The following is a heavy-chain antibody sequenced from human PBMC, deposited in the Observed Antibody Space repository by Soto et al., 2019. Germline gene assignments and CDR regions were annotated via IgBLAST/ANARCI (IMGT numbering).Heavy chain of an antibody. Sequence: SVKISCKASGGTLSSYVISWVRQSPGQGLEWMGAIIPIFGTANYAQKFQGRVTITADESTSTAYMELSSLRSADTAVYYCARDNGEGIYDHYYFDYWGQGTLVTVSS. CDR2: IIPIFGTA. J-gene: IGHJ4*02. CDR3: ARDNGEGIYDHYYFDY. V-gene: IGHV1-69*13. CDR1: GGTLSSYV. D-gene: IGHD2-8*01.